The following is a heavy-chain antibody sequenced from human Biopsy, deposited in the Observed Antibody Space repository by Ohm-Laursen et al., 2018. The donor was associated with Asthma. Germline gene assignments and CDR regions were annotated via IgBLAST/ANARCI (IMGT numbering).Heavy chain of an antibody. CDR2: IYSGGTS. D-gene: IGHD3-22*01. V-gene: IGHV3-53*01. CDR3: ARGDSSNWSHYYFDY. J-gene: IGHJ4*02. Sequence: SLRLSCAASGFAVSRDHMFWVRQAPGKGLEWVSVIYSGGTSHTVDSVRGRFTISRDYSKNTLYLQMHSLRAEDTAVYYCARGDSSNWSHYYFDYWGQGTLVTVSP. CDR1: GFAVSRDH.